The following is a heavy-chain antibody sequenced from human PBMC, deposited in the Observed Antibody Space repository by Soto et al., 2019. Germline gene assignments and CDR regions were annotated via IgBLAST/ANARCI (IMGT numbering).Heavy chain of an antibody. Sequence: SVKVSCKASGGTFSSYAISWVRQAPGQGLEWMGGIIPIFGTANYAQKFQGRVTITADESTSTAYMELSSLRSEDTAVYYCARGGSSGSLSRMGFWGQGTTVTVSS. CDR3: ARGGSSGSLSRMGF. V-gene: IGHV1-69*13. D-gene: IGHD6-19*01. CDR1: GGTFSSYA. CDR2: IIPIFGTA. J-gene: IGHJ6*02.